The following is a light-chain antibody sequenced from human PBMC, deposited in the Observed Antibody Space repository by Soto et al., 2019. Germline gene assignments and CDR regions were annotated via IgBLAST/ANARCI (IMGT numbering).Light chain of an antibody. J-gene: IGLJ1*01. CDR2: EVS. CDR3: CSYAGSSTFPYV. CDR1: SSDVGSYNL. Sequence: QSALTQPASVSGSPGHSITISCTGTSSDVGSYNLVSWYQQHPGKAPKLMIYEVSKRPSGVSNRFSGSKSGNTASLTISGLQAEDEADYYCCSYAGSSTFPYVFGTGTKVTV. V-gene: IGLV2-23*02.